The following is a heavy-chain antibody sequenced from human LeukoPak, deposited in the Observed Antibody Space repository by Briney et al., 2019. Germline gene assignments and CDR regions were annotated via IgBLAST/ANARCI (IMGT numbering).Heavy chain of an antibody. Sequence: SETLSLTCTVSGGSISSGGYYWSWIRQHPGKGLEWIGYIYYSGSTYYNPSLKSRVTISVDTSKNQFSLKLSSVTAADTAVYYCARVSSSWDVGFDPWGQETLVTVSS. V-gene: IGHV4-31*03. CDR2: IYYSGST. J-gene: IGHJ5*02. CDR3: ARVSSSWDVGFDP. D-gene: IGHD6-13*01. CDR1: GGSISSGGYY.